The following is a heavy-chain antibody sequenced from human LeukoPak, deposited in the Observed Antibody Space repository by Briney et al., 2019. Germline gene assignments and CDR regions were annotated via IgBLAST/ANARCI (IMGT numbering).Heavy chain of an antibody. V-gene: IGHV4-30-2*01. CDR3: SGEGEYRQSYS. CDR1: GDSISYESYY. J-gene: IGHJ5*02. D-gene: IGHD2-2*02. CDR2: IYRGRT. Sequence: PSETLSLTCAVSGDSISYESYYWNWIRQAPGKGPEWIGNIYRGRTRLNPSYTSRVAISVDMSKSQVSLSLTSVTAADTAIYYWSGEGEYRQSYSWGQGVLVVVSA.